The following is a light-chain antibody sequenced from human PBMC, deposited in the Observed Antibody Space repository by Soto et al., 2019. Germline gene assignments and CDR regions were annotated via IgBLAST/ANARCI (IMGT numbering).Light chain of an antibody. CDR1: QSVSSY. Sequence: EIVLTQSPATLSVSPVERATLSCRASQSVSSYLAWYQQKPGQAPRLLIYDASNRATGIPARFSGSGPGTDFTLTISSLEPEDFAVYYCQQRSNWPPTFGQGTKVDIK. V-gene: IGKV3-11*01. CDR2: DAS. J-gene: IGKJ1*01. CDR3: QQRSNWPPT.